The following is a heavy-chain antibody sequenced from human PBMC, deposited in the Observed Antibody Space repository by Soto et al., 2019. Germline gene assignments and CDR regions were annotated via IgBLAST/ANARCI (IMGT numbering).Heavy chain of an antibody. V-gene: IGHV5-51*01. CDR1: GYNFAGYW. CDR3: ARGGVSTRTFDY. CDR2: IYPSDSDT. Sequence: GESLKISCKGSGYNFAGYWIAWVRQMPGKGLELMGIIYPSDSDTRYRPSFQGQDTISADKSTSSAYLQWSSLRASDTAMYYCARGGVSTRTFDYWGQGTPVTVSS. J-gene: IGHJ4*02. D-gene: IGHD3-3*01.